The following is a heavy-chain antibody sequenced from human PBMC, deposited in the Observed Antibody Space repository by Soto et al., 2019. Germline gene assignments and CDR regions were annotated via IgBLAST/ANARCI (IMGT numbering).Heavy chain of an antibody. CDR2: INPNSGGT. D-gene: IGHD3-22*01. CDR1: GYTFTGYY. Sequence: GASVKVSCKASGYTFTGYYMHWVRQAPGQGLEWMGWINPNSGGTNYAQKFQGWVTMTRDTSISTAYMELSRLRSDDTAVYYCAREGRYYDSSGYYHRGFDYWGQGTLVTVSS. V-gene: IGHV1-2*04. J-gene: IGHJ4*02. CDR3: AREGRYYDSSGYYHRGFDY.